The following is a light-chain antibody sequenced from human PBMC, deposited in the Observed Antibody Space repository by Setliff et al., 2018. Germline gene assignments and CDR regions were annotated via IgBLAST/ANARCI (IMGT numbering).Light chain of an antibody. Sequence: QSALAQPRSVSGSPGQSVTISCTGTSSDVGGYNYVSWYQQHPGKAPKVMIYGVSKRPSGVPDRFSGSKSGNTASLTISGLQAEDEADYYCCSFAGTYYVFGSGTKVTVL. V-gene: IGLV2-11*01. CDR1: SSDVGGYNY. J-gene: IGLJ1*01. CDR3: CSFAGTYYV. CDR2: GVS.